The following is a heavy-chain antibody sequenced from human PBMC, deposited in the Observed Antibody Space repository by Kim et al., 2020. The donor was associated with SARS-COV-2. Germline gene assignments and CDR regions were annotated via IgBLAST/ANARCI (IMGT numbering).Heavy chain of an antibody. V-gene: IGHV3-23*01. D-gene: IGHD2-2*01. Sequence: KARFTISRDNSKNTLYLQMNSLRAEDTAVYYCVKDRDIVVVPAVNDAFDIWGQGTMVTVSS. CDR3: VKDRDIVVVPAVNDAFDI. J-gene: IGHJ3*02.